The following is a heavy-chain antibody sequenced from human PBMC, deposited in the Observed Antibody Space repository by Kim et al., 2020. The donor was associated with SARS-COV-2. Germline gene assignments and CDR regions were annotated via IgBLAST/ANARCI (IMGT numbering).Heavy chain of an antibody. Sequence: SETLSLTCTVSGGSISSGDYYWSWIRQPPGKGLEWIGYIYYSGSTYYNPSLKSRVTISVDTSKNQFSLKLSSVTAADTAVYYCARVAAGTNWFDPWGQGTLVTVSS. J-gene: IGHJ5*02. D-gene: IGHD6-13*01. CDR1: GGSISSGDYY. V-gene: IGHV4-30-4*01. CDR3: ARVAAGTNWFDP. CDR2: IYYSGST.